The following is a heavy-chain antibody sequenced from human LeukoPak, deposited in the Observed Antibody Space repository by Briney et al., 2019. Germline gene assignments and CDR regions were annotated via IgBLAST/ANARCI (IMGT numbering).Heavy chain of an antibody. CDR3: ARFYLSSGYYYGAFDI. D-gene: IGHD3-22*01. J-gene: IGHJ3*02. CDR1: GYTFTSYG. Sequence: ASVKVSCKASGYTFTSYGISWVRQAPGQGLEWMGWISAYNGNTNYAQKLQGRVTMTTDTCTSTAYMELRSLRSDDTAVYYCARFYLSSGYYYGAFDIWGQGTMVTVSS. CDR2: ISAYNGNT. V-gene: IGHV1-18*01.